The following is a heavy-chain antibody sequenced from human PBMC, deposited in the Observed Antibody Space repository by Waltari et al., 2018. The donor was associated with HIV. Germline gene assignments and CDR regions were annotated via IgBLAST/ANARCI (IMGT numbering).Heavy chain of an antibody. CDR2: ISKNGSP. Sequence: QAQLQQWGAGLLKPSETLSLTCAVYGGSFTGYYWTWIRQSPGRGLEWMGEISKNGSPTYNPSLKSRVKIFLDSSKNQFSLRLRSVTAADTAVYYCARTLRIPETTSRLSFDSWSQGTLVTVS. CDR1: GGSFTGYY. J-gene: IGHJ5*01. D-gene: IGHD2-2*02. V-gene: IGHV4-34*02. CDR3: ARTLRIPETTSRLSFDS.